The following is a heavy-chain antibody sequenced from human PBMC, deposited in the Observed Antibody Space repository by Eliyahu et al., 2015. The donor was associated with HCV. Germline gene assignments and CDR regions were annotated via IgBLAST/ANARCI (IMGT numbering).Heavy chain of an antibody. D-gene: IGHD6-19*01. Sequence: STYYNPSLKSRVTISVDTSKNQFSLKLSSVTAADTAVYYCARTYSSGWYLKAAYFDYWGQGTLVTVSS. V-gene: IGHV4-39*01. CDR3: ARTYSSGWYLKAAYFDY. J-gene: IGHJ4*02. CDR2: ST.